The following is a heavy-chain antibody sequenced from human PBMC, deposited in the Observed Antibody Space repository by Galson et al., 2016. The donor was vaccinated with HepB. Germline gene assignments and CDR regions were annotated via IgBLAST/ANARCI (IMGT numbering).Heavy chain of an antibody. CDR2: FIPLLGVT. V-gene: IGHV1-69*04. CDR3: AVVSSAELVFTPSPPHDWVDF. J-gene: IGHJ5*01. CDR1: GGTLNNYV. D-gene: IGHD1-14*01. Sequence: VKVSCKVSGGTLNNYVISWVRQAPGQGLEWMGRFIPLLGVTNYALKFQGRLIITADKSTATAYMDLSGLRSEDTAVYFCAVVSSAELVFTPSPPHDWVDFWGQGTLVTVSS.